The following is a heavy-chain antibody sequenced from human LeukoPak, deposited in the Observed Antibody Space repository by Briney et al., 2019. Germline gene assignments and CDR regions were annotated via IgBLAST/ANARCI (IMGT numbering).Heavy chain of an antibody. J-gene: IGHJ4*02. CDR3: ARELLAAASY. Sequence: GGSLRLSCAPSGFTFSSYCMHCVRQAPRKGLVWVSRINSDVSSTSYADSVKVRFTISRDNAKNTLYLQMNSLRAEDTAVYYCARELLAAASYWGQGTLVTVSS. CDR1: GFTFSSYC. V-gene: IGHV3-74*01. D-gene: IGHD6-13*01. CDR2: INSDVSST.